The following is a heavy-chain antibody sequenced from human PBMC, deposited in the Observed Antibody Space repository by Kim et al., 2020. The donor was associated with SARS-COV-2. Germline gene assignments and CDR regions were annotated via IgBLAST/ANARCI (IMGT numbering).Heavy chain of an antibody. Sequence: SETLSLTCTVSGGSISSSSYYWGWIRQPPGKGLEWIGSIYYSGSTYYNPSLKSRVTTSVDTSKNQFSLKLSSVTAADTAVYYCASPVPNLGYSYYGMDVWGQGTTVTVSS. J-gene: IGHJ6*02. V-gene: IGHV4-39*01. CDR1: GGSISSSSYY. CDR2: IYYSGST. D-gene: IGHD2-8*01. CDR3: ASPVPNLGYSYYGMDV.